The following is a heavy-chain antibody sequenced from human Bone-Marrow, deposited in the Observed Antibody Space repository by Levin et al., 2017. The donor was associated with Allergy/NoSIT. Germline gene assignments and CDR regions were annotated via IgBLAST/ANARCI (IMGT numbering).Heavy chain of an antibody. V-gene: IGHV3-23*01. CDR2: ITGGGDRT. CDR1: GFTFTSYA. Sequence: GGSLRLSCAASGFTFTSYALSWVRQAPGKGLEWVSYITGGGDRTYYIDSVKGRFTISRDNSKNTLFLQMDNLRAEDRAVYYCAKLKGDGYHFDYYYYYYMDVWGKGTTVTVSS. J-gene: IGHJ6*03. D-gene: IGHD3-16*01. CDR3: AKLKGDGYHFDYYYYYYMDV.